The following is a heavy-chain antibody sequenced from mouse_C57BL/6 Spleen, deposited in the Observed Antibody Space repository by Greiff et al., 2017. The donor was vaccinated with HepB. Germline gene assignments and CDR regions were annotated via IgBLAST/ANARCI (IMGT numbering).Heavy chain of an antibody. D-gene: IGHD4-1*01. V-gene: IGHV5-4*01. Sequence: VQGVESGGGLVKPGGSLKLSCAASGFTFSSYAMSWVRQTPEKRLEWVATISDGGSYTYYPDNVKGRFTISRDNAKNNLYLQMSHLKSEDTAMYYCARDDWDVGYFDYWGQGTTLTVSS. CDR2: ISDGGSYT. CDR3: ARDDWDVGYFDY. CDR1: GFTFSSYA. J-gene: IGHJ2*01.